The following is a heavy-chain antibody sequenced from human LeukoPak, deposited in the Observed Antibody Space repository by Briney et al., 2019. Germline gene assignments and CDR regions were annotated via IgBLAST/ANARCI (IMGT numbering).Heavy chain of an antibody. CDR2: IYTSGST. D-gene: IGHD1-26*01. CDR3: ARDRRGSYYITDAFDI. CDR1: GGSISSYY. V-gene: IGHV4-4*07. J-gene: IGHJ3*02. Sequence: SETLSLTCTVSGGSISSYYWSWIRQPAGKGLEWIGRIYTSGSTNCNPSLKSRVTMSVDTSKNQFSLKLSSVTAADTAAYYCARDRRGSYYITDAFDIWGQGTMVTVSS.